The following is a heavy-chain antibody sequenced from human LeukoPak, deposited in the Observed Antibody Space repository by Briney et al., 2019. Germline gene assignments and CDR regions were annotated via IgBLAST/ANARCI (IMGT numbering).Heavy chain of an antibody. Sequence: GGSLRLSCAVSGFTFSGFWMSWSRQAPGKGLEWVASINSDGSEGYYADVVKGRFTISRDNAKNSLYLQMNSLRAEDTAVYYCARAVDIHYYGMDVWGQGTTVTVSS. D-gene: IGHD2-2*03. CDR1: GFTFSGFW. CDR3: ARAVDIHYYGMDV. V-gene: IGHV3-7*01. CDR2: INSDGSEG. J-gene: IGHJ6*02.